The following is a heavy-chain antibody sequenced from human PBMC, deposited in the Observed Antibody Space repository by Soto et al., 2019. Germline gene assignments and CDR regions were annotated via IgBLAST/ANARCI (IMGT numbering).Heavy chain of an antibody. CDR2: IYSGGST. Sequence: EVQLVETGGGLIQPGGSLRLSCAASGFTVSSNYMSWVRQAPGKGLEWVSVIYSGGSTYYAGSVKGRFTISRDNSKNTLYLQMNSLRAEDTAVYYCARDLSSNWFDPWGQGTLVTVSS. CDR1: GFTVSSNY. J-gene: IGHJ5*02. V-gene: IGHV3-53*02. CDR3: ARDLSSNWFDP.